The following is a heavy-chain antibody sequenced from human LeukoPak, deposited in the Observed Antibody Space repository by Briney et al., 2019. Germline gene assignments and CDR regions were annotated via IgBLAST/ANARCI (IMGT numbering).Heavy chain of an antibody. CDR1: GFTVSSNY. CDR2: INWNGGST. V-gene: IGHV3-20*04. Sequence: PGGSLRLSCAASGFTVSSNYMSWVRQAPGKGLGWVSGINWNGGSTGYADSVKGRFTISRDNAKNSLYLQMNSLRVEDTALYYCVRHSNYESSGQFDYWGQGTLVTVSS. J-gene: IGHJ4*02. CDR3: VRHSNYESSGQFDY. D-gene: IGHD3-22*01.